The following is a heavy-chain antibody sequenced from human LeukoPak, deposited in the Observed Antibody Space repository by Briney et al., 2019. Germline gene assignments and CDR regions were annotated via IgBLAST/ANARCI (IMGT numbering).Heavy chain of an antibody. D-gene: IGHD3/OR15-3a*01. CDR3: ARQTGSGLFILP. V-gene: IGHV1-46*01. Sequence: ASVKVSCKASGYTLTSHYMHWVRRAPGQGLEWMGIINPSGGSTNYAQKFQGRVTMTRDMSTRTVYMELSSLRFEDTAVYYCARQTGSGLFILPGGQGTLVTVSS. J-gene: IGHJ4*02. CDR2: INPSGGST. CDR1: GYTLTSHY.